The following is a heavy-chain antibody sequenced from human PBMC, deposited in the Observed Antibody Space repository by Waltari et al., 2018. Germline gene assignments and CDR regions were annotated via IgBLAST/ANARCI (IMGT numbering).Heavy chain of an antibody. J-gene: IGHJ4*02. D-gene: IGHD6-6*01. CDR3: ATGGEYSSSSDY. CDR2: IYYSGST. V-gene: IGHV4-39*07. CDR1: GGSISSSSYY. Sequence: QLQLQESGPGLVKPSETLSLTCTVSGGSISSSSYYWGWIRQPPGKGLEWIGSIYYSGSTYYNPSLKSRVTISVDTSKNQFSLKLSSVTAADTAVYYSATGGEYSSSSDYWGQGTLVTVSS.